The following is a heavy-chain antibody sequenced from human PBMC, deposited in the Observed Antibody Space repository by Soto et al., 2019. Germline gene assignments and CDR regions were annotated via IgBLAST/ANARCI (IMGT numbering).Heavy chain of an antibody. D-gene: IGHD3-3*01. CDR3: ARDTELTLETNLNY. CDR1: GYTFKSYQ. CDR2: INIRNGNT. V-gene: IGHV1-3*04. J-gene: IGHJ4*01. Sequence: ASVKVSCKASGYTFKSYQKYWVRKAPGQRLEWMGWINIRNGNTEYSQNFQGRVTMTRXTXARXAXMEVXSLRSEDTAVYYCARDTELTLETNLNYWG.